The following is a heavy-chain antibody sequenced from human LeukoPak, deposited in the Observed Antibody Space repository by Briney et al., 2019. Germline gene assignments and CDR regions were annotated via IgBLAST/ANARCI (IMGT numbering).Heavy chain of an antibody. J-gene: IGHJ4*02. Sequence: SETLFLTCAVYGGSFSGYYWSWIRQPPGKGLEWIGEINHSGSTNYNPSLKSRVTISVDTSKNQFSLKLSSVTAADTAVYYCARVKVTMVRGVKLPEFDYWGQGTLVTVSS. D-gene: IGHD3-10*01. V-gene: IGHV4-34*01. CDR2: INHSGST. CDR3: ARVKVTMVRGVKLPEFDY. CDR1: GGSFSGYY.